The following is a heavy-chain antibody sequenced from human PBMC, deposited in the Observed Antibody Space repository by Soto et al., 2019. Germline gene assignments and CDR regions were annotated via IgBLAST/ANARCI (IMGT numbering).Heavy chain of an antibody. Sequence: QLQLQESGPGLVKPSETLSLTCTVSGGSITGTYYYWGWIRQAPGKGLEYIGSIHYNGSTYYNPSLQGRYTVSGDTSKSQFSLWLVYVPAADTAVYFCARHGSGTYYRVDYWGQGTLVTVSS. D-gene: IGHD3-10*01. CDR1: GGSITGTYYY. J-gene: IGHJ4*02. CDR3: ARHGSGTYYRVDY. CDR2: IHYNGST. V-gene: IGHV4-39*01.